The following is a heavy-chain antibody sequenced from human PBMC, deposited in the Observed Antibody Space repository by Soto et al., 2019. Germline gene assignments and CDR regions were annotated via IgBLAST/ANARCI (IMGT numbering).Heavy chain of an antibody. CDR3: ARARGDYGDYGLFFQH. D-gene: IGHD4-17*01. CDR2: IYYSGST. Sequence: SETLSLTCTVSGGSISSYYWSWIRQPPGKGLEWIGYIYYSGSTNYNPSLKSRVTISVDTSKNQFSLKLSSVTAADTAVYYCARARGDYGDYGLFFQHWGQGTLVTVSS. J-gene: IGHJ1*01. CDR1: GGSISSYY. V-gene: IGHV4-59*01.